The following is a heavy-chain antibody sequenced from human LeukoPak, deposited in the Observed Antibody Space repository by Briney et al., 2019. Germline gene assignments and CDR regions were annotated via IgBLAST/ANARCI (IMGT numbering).Heavy chain of an antibody. CDR3: ARSSTAGYSYGIDY. J-gene: IGHJ4*02. D-gene: IGHD5-18*01. V-gene: IGHV4-59*01. CDR1: GGSISSYY. Sequence: PSETLSLTCTVSGGSISSYYWSWIRQPPGKGLEWIGYIYYSGSTNYNPSLKSRVTISVDTSKNQFSLKLSSVTAADTAVYYCARSSTAGYSYGIDYWGQGTLVTVSS. CDR2: IYYSGST.